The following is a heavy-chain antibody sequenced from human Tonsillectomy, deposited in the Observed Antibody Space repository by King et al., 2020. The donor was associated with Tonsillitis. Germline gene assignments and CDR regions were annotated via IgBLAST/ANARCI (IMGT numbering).Heavy chain of an antibody. Sequence: QLQLQESGPGVVKPSETLSLTCTVSGGSISTSDQYWAWIRQPPGKGLEWIGYMYNTGTTFYNPSLKSRITISGGTSENRFSLELSSVTAADTAVYFCARYVSGSFDYWGQGALVTVSS. CDR3: ARYVSGSFDY. J-gene: IGHJ4*02. D-gene: IGHD1-26*01. V-gene: IGHV4-39*01. CDR1: GGSISTSDQY. CDR2: MYNTGTT.